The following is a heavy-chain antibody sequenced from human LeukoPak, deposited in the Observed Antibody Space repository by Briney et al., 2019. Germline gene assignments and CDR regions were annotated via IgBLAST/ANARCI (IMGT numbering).Heavy chain of an antibody. J-gene: IGHJ5*02. Sequence: PSETLSLTCTVSGGSISSYYWSWIRQPAGKGLEWIGRIYTSGSTNYNPSLKSRVTMSVDTSKNQFSLKLSSVTAADTAVYYCARDGRYSAGGWFDPWAREPWSPSPQ. CDR1: GGSISSYY. D-gene: IGHD5-12*01. CDR3: ARDGRYSAGGWFDP. V-gene: IGHV4-4*07. CDR2: IYTSGST.